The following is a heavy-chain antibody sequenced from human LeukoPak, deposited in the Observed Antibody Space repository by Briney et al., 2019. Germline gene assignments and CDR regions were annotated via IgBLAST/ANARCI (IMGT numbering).Heavy chain of an antibody. CDR2: ISSSSGYI. V-gene: IGHV3-21*01. Sequence: GGSLRLSCAASGFTFSSYSMNWVRQAPGKGLEWVSSISSSSGYIYYADSVKGRFTISRDNAKNSLYLQMNSLRAEDTAVYYCARGGGITVIVVARYYFDYWGQGTLVTVSS. J-gene: IGHJ4*02. D-gene: IGHD3-22*01. CDR1: GFTFSSYS. CDR3: ARGGGITVIVVARYYFDY.